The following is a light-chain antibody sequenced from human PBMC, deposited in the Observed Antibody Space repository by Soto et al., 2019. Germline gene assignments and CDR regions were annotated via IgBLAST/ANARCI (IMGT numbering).Light chain of an antibody. CDR2: DVS. CDR3: NSYTSSSTFV. Sequence: QSALAQPASVSGSPGQSITISCAGTSSDVGAYNYVSWYQHHPGKAPKLMIYDVSDRPSGVSNRFSGSKSGNTASLTISGLQAEDEAYYYCNSYTSSSTFVFGTGTKVTVL. J-gene: IGLJ1*01. V-gene: IGLV2-14*03. CDR1: SSDVGAYNY.